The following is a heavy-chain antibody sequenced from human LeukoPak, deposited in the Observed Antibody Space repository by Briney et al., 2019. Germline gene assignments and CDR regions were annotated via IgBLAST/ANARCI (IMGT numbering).Heavy chain of an antibody. CDR2: IYSGGST. D-gene: IGHD5-18*01. V-gene: IGHV3-53*01. CDR1: GFTVSSNY. J-gene: IGHJ6*03. CDR3: ARDGRGYSYGYHYYYCYMDV. Sequence: GGSLRLSCAASGFTVSSNYMSWVRQAPGKGLEWVSVIYSGGSTYYADSVKGRFTISRDNSKNTLYLQMNSLRAEDTAVYYCARDGRGYSYGYHYYYCYMDVWGKGTTVTVSS.